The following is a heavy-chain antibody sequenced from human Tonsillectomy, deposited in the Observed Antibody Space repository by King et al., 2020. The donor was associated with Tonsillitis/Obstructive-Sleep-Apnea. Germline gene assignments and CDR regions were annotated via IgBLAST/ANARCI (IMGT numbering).Heavy chain of an antibody. D-gene: IGHD2-15*01. V-gene: IGHV3-33*01. Sequence: VQLVESGGGVVQPGRSLRLSCAASGFSFSSYGMHWVRQAPGKGLEWVAVIWYDGSNKYYADPVKGRFTISRDNSKNTLYLQMNNLRAEDTAVYYCARDGAAAESPFDYWGQGTLVTVSS. CDR2: IWYDGSNK. J-gene: IGHJ4*02. CDR1: GFSFSSYG. CDR3: ARDGAAAESPFDY.